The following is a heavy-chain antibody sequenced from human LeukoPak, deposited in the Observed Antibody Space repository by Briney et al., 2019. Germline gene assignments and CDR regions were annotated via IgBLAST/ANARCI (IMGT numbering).Heavy chain of an antibody. D-gene: IGHD3-22*01. J-gene: IGHJ4*02. CDR2: ISAYNGNT. CDR3: ARVLDDSSLYYFDY. V-gene: IGHV1-18*01. CDR1: GYTFASYG. Sequence: GASVKVSCKTSGYTFASYGIYWVRQAPGQRLEWMGWISAYNGNTNYAQKLQGRVSMTTDTSTSTAYMELRSLRSDDTALYYCARVLDDSSLYYFDYWGQGTLVTVSS.